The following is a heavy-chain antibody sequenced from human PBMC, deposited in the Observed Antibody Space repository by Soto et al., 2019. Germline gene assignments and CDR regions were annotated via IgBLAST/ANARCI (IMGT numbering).Heavy chain of an antibody. CDR2: ISGSGGST. J-gene: IGHJ4*02. D-gene: IGHD3-3*01. CDR1: GFTFSSYA. CDR3: AKSRGYDFWSGYLTMYYFDY. V-gene: IGHV3-23*01. Sequence: GGSLRLSCAASGFTFSSYAMSWVRQAPGKGLEWVSAISGSGGSTYYADSVKGRFTISRDNSKNTLYLQMNSLRAEDTAVYYCAKSRGYDFWSGYLTMYYFDYWGQGTLVTVSS.